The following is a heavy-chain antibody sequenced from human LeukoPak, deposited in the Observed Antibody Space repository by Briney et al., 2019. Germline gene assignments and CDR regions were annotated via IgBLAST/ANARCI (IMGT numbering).Heavy chain of an antibody. J-gene: IGHJ5*02. D-gene: IGHD2-2*01. V-gene: IGHV4-59*08. Sequence: PSETLSLTCTVSGGSISSYYWSWIWQPPGKGLEWIGYMYYSGITNYNPSLKSRVTISVDTSKSQFSLKLSSVTAADTAVYYCARHLGYCSSTSCYPWFDPWGQGTLVTVSS. CDR2: MYYSGIT. CDR3: ARHLGYCSSTSCYPWFDP. CDR1: GGSISSYY.